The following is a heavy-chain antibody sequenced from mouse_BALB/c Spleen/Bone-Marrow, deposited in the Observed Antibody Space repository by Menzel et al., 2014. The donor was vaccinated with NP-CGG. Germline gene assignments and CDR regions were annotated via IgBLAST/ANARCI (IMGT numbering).Heavy chain of an antibody. Sequence: VQLQQSGAELVRPGTSVKVPCKASGYAFTDYLMEWLKQRPGQGLEWIGVINPGSGSTNYNEKFKDKATLTADKSSSTAYMQLSSLTSDDSAVYFCARYDGYFDYWGQGTTPTVSS. J-gene: IGHJ2*01. CDR2: INPGSGST. D-gene: IGHD2-3*01. CDR3: ARYDGYFDY. CDR1: GYAFTDYL. V-gene: IGHV1-54*01.